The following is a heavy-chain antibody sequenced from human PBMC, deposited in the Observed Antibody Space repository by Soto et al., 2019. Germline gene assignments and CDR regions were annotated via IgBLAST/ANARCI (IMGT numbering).Heavy chain of an antibody. V-gene: IGHV1-18*01. D-gene: IGHD6-19*01. CDR1: GYTFTSYG. CDR3: ARHFLGYSSGWPFDY. J-gene: IGHJ4*02. CDR2: ISAYNVNT. Sequence: ASVKVSCKASGYTFTSYGISWVRQAPGQGLEWMGWISAYNVNTNYAQKIQGRATMTTETSTTTAYMELRSLRSDDTAVYYCARHFLGYSSGWPFDYLGQGTLVTVSS.